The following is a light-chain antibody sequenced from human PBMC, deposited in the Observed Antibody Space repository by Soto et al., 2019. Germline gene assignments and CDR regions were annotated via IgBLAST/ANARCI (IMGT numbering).Light chain of an antibody. CDR2: DAS. J-gene: IGKJ1*01. V-gene: IGKV1-5*01. CDR1: QRVSGW. CDR3: QNYNSYSEA. Sequence: DIRMTQSPSTLSASVGDTVTVTCRASQRVSGWLAWYQQKPGKAPKLLIYDASSFESGVPSRFSGSRSGTAFTLTISSLQPADFATYYCQNYNSYSEAFGQGTKVDIK.